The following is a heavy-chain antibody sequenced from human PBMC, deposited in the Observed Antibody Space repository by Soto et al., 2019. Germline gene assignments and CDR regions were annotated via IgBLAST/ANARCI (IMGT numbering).Heavy chain of an antibody. J-gene: IGHJ4*02. CDR2: IYPGDSDT. CDR3: ARLLVVVPAATSFDY. Sequence: PGESLKISCKGSGYSFTSYWIGWVRQMPGKGLEWMGIIYPGDSDTRYSPSFQGQVTISADKSISTAYLQWSSLKASDTAMYYCARLLVVVPAATSFDYWGQGTLVTAPQ. CDR1: GYSFTSYW. D-gene: IGHD2-2*01. V-gene: IGHV5-51*01.